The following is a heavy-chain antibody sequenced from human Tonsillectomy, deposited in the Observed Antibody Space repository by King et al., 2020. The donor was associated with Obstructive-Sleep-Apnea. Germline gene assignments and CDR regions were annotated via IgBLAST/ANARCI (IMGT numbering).Heavy chain of an antibody. J-gene: IGHJ3*02. CDR3: AREPVVAGTGTGVFNI. Sequence: QLQESGPGLVKPSETLSLTCSVSGGSISSYYWSWIRQPPGKGLEWIGYIYYSGSTNYNPSLKSRVTISVDMSKNQFSLRLSSVTAADTAVYYCAREPVVAGTGTGVFNIWGQGTMVTVSS. CDR1: GGSISSYY. V-gene: IGHV4-59*01. D-gene: IGHD6-19*01. CDR2: IYYSGST.